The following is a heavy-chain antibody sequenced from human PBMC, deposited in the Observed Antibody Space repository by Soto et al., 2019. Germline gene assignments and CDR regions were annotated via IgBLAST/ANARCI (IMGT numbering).Heavy chain of an antibody. CDR2: ISVSGGGT. Sequence: GGSLRLSCAASGFTLGNYWKHWVRQAPGQGLVWLSRISVSGGGTYYADSVKGRFTIARDNSENKLYLHLNSLRVEDTAIDYCARIPHRYDALTGPGYWGEVSLVTVSS. V-gene: IGHV3-23*01. CDR3: ARIPHRYDALTGPGY. D-gene: IGHD3-9*01. CDR1: GFTLGNYW. J-gene: IGHJ4*02.